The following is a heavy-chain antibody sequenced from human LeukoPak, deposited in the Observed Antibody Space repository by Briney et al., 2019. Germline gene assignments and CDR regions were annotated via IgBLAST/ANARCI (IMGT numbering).Heavy chain of an antibody. V-gene: IGHV3-7*05. CDR3: ARGSGTYFTY. Sequence: GGSLRLSGAVSGFTFSNYWMSWVSQAPGKGLEWVANIKQDGSDKYYVESVKGRFTISRDTAKNPLYLQINSLRAEDTAVYYCARGSGTYFTYWGQGTLVTVSS. J-gene: IGHJ4*02. CDR1: GFTFSNYW. CDR2: IKQDGSDK. D-gene: IGHD3-10*01.